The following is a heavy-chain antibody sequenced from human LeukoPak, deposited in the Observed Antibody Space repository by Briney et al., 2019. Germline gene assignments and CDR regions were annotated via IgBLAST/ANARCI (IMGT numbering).Heavy chain of an antibody. V-gene: IGHV3-23*01. CDR2: ITSSGGDT. J-gene: IGHJ6*02. D-gene: IGHD1-26*01. Sequence: GGSLRLSCAACGFTFSSYSMTGVRQARGKGGEWGSGITSSGGDTTYADSVKGRYTISRDNSKHTLYLQINSLRAEDTAVYYCAKVGDGSKYYYFGLDVWGQGTTVTVSS. CDR3: AKVGDGSKYYYFGLDV. CDR1: GFTFSSYS.